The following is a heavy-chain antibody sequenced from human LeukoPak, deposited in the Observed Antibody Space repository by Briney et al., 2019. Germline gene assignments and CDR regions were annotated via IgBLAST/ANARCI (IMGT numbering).Heavy chain of an antibody. D-gene: IGHD3-22*01. CDR2: ISSSSSTI. Sequence: GGSLRLSCAASGFTFSSYSMNWVRQAPGKGLEWVSYISSSSSTIYYADSVKGRFTISRDNAKNSLYLQMNSLRAEDTAVYYCASFFRRGIVGRYYFDYWGQGTLVAVSS. CDR1: GFTFSSYS. V-gene: IGHV3-48*01. J-gene: IGHJ4*02. CDR3: ASFFRRGIVGRYYFDY.